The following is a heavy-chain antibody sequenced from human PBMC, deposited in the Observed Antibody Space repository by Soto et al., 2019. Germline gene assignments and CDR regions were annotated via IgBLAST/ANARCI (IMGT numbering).Heavy chain of an antibody. CDR2: FFSDAER. D-gene: IGHD4-17*01. CDR1: GFSLTNGRVG. Sequence: SGPTLVNPTETLTLTCSVSGFSLTNGRVGVSWIRQPPGKALEWLAHFFSDAERSYSTSMQSRLNMYKDSSGSQVVLTMTNMAPADTATYFCARMDGDYNYYGLDVWGHGIAVTVSS. V-gene: IGHV2-26*01. CDR3: ARMDGDYNYYGLDV. J-gene: IGHJ6*02.